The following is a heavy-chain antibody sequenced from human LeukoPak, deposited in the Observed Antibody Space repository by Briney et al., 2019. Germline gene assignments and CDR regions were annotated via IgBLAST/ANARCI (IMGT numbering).Heavy chain of an antibody. CDR2: ISSSSSYI. V-gene: IGHV3-21*01. CDR3: ARGGKIALAGTRSPQYFQH. D-gene: IGHD6-19*01. CDR1: GFTLSHHW. J-gene: IGHJ1*01. Sequence: GGSLRLSCAASGFTLSHHWLTWVRQAPGGGLERGSSISSSSSYIYYADSVKGRFTISRDNAKNSLYLQMNSLRAEDTAVYYCARGGKIALAGTRSPQYFQHWGQGTLVTVSS.